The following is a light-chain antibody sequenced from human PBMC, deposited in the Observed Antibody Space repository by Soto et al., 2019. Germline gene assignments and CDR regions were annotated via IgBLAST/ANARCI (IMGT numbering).Light chain of an antibody. CDR1: SSDVGGYNY. CDR3: SSYTSRPTVV. Sequence: QSVLTQPASVSGSPGQSITISCTGTSSDVGGYNYVSWYQQDPGKAPKLMIFEVSNRPSGVSNRFSGSKSGNTASLTISGLQAKDEADYYCSSYTSRPTVVFGAGTISPS. V-gene: IGLV2-14*01. CDR2: EVS. J-gene: IGLJ2*01.